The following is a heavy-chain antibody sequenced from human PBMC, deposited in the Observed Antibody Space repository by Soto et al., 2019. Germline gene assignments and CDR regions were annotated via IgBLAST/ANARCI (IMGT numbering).Heavy chain of an antibody. V-gene: IGHV3-30*18. CDR3: AKDPSSTGSYYLDWDFDL. J-gene: IGHJ2*01. CDR1: GFTFSNYG. D-gene: IGHD1-26*01. CDR2: ISYDGRNK. Sequence: GGSLRLSCAASGFTFSNYGMNWVRQAPGKRLEWVAVISYDGRNKFYADAVKGRFTISRDNSKNTLYLEMNSLRAEDTAVFYCAKDPSSTGSYYLDWDFDLWGRGTLGTVS.